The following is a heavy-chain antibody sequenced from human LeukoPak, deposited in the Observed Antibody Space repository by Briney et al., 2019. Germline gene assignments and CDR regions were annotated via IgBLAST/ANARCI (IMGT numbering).Heavy chain of an antibody. CDR2: IYYSGST. CDR3: ARTGGGRDYYGMDV. J-gene: IGHJ6*02. V-gene: IGHV4-59*01. D-gene: IGHD2-15*01. CDR1: GGSISGAY. Sequence: PSETLSLTCTVSGGSISGAYWSWIRQAPGKGLEWIGYIYYSGSTDYNPSLESRVTISIDTSKNHFSLNLTAVTAADTAIYYCARTGGGRDYYGMDVWGQGTSVTVSS.